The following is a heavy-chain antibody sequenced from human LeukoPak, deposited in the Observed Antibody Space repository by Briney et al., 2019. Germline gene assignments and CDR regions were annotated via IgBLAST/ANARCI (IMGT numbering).Heavy chain of an antibody. CDR2: IVNSGGST. Sequence: GGSLRLSCAASGFTFSSYAMSLVRQAPGKGLEWVSTIVNSGGSTYYADSVKGRFTISRDNSKNTVYLQMNSLRAEDTAVYYCAKDIHGDYGGLDYWGQGTLVTVSS. J-gene: IGHJ4*02. CDR3: AKDIHGDYGGLDY. D-gene: IGHD4-17*01. CDR1: GFTFSSYA. V-gene: IGHV3-23*01.